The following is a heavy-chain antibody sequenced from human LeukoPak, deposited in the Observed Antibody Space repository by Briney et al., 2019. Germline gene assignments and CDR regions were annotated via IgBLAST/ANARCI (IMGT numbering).Heavy chain of an antibody. CDR2: IYYSGST. D-gene: IGHD4-17*01. V-gene: IGHV4-59*01. CDR1: GGSISSYY. CDR3: ARATVVTHAFDI. J-gene: IGHJ3*02. Sequence: SETLSLTCTVSGGSISSYYWSWIRQPPGKGLEWIGYIYYSGSTNYNPSLKSRVTISVDTSKNQFSLKLSSVTAADTAVYYCARATVVTHAFDIWGQGTMVTVSS.